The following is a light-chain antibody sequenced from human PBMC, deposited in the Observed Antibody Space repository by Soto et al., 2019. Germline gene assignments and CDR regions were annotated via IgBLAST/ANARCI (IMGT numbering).Light chain of an antibody. Sequence: DVQMTQSPSTLSASVGDRVTIPCRASQSIRAWLAWYQQKPGKAPKFLIYDASSLESGVPSRLSGSGSGTEFTLTISSMQSDDFATYYCQQYSSYPTFGQGTKVDIK. CDR1: QSIRAW. CDR2: DAS. V-gene: IGKV1-5*01. CDR3: QQYSSYPT. J-gene: IGKJ1*01.